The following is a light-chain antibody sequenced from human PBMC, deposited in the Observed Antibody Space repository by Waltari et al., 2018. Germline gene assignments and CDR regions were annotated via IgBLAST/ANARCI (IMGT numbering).Light chain of an antibody. Sequence: EIMLTQSPGTLALSPGERATPSCRASQSISRYLAWYQQKPGQAPRLLIYDASSRATGIPARFSGSGSGTDFSLTISRLEPEDFAVYYCQKYGSLPATFGQGTKVEIK. CDR3: QKYGSLPAT. V-gene: IGKV3-20*01. CDR1: QSISRY. CDR2: DAS. J-gene: IGKJ1*01.